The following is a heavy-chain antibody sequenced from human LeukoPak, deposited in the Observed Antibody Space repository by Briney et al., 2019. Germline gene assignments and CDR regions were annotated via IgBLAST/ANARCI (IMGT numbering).Heavy chain of an antibody. CDR3: ARAGYSSSWYSRYFDL. J-gene: IGHJ2*01. CDR2: ISYDGSNK. CDR1: GFTFSSYA. D-gene: IGHD6-13*01. Sequence: GRSLRLSCAASGFTFSSYAMHWVRQAPGKGLEWVAVISYDGSNKYYADSVKGRFTISRENAKNSLYLQMNSLRAGDTAVYYCARAGYSSSWYSRYFDLWGRGTLVTVSS. V-gene: IGHV3-30*14.